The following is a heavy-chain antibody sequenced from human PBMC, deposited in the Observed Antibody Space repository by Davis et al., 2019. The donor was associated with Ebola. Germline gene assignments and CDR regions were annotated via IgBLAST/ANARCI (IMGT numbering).Heavy chain of an antibody. CDR3: ARDAFSLSRYDTEDH. J-gene: IGHJ4*02. CDR1: GFTFSSYV. CDR2: ISGSATST. Sequence: GGSLRLSCAASGFTFSSYVMSWVRQAPGKGLEWVSYISGSATSTFYADSVKGRFTISRDNARDSLYLQMDSLRVEDTAIYYCARDAFSLSRYDTEDHWGQGTLVTVSS. D-gene: IGHD3-9*01. V-gene: IGHV3-21*01.